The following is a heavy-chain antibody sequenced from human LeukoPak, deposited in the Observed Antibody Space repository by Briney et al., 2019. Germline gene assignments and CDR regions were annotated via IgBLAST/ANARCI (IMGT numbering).Heavy chain of an antibody. J-gene: IGHJ3*02. CDR2: IYYSGST. CDR1: GGSISSGGNY. Sequence: PSETLSLTCTVSGGSISSGGNYWSWIRQHPGKGLEWIGYIYYSGSTYYNPSLKSRVTISVDTSKNQFSLKLSSVTAADTAVYYCARAPRGTSNAFDIWGQGTMVTVSS. V-gene: IGHV4-31*03. D-gene: IGHD2-2*01. CDR3: ARAPRGTSNAFDI.